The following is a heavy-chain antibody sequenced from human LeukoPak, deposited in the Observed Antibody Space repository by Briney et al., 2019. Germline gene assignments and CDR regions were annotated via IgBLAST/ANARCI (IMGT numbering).Heavy chain of an antibody. J-gene: IGHJ5*02. CDR2: IYPGDSDT. CDR3: ARRPRYCSSTSCYTGGNWFDP. D-gene: IGHD2-2*02. V-gene: IGHV5-51*01. Sequence: GESLKISCKGSGYSFTSYWIGWVRQMPGKGLEWMGIIYPGDSDTRYSPSFQGQVTISADKSISTAYLQWSSLKAPDTAMYYCARRPRYCSSTSCYTGGNWFDPWGQGTLVTVSS. CDR1: GYSFTSYW.